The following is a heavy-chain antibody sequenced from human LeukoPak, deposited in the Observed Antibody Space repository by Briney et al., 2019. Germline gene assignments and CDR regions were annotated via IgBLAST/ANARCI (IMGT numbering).Heavy chain of an antibody. V-gene: IGHV3-23*01. CDR3: AKDLGSIFADY. J-gene: IGHJ4*02. Sequence: PGGSLRLSCAASGFTFSTYAVSWVRQAPGKGLEWVSTISGSGGGTYYADSVKGRFIISRDNSKNTLYLQMNSLRAEDTAIYYCAKDLGSIFADYWGQGTLVTVSS. CDR1: GFTFSTYA. CDR2: ISGSGGGT. D-gene: IGHD3-10*01.